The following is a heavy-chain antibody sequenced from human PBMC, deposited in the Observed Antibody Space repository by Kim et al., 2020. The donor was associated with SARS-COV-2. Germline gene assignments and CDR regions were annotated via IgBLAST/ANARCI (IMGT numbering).Heavy chain of an antibody. Sequence: SQTLPLTCAISGDSVSSNSAAWNWIRQSPSRGLEWLGRTYYRSKWYNDYAVSVKSRITINPDTSKNQFSLQLNSVTPEDTAVYYCARVVYSGFPLGYYYYGMDVWGQGTTVTVSS. D-gene: IGHD1-26*01. J-gene: IGHJ6*02. V-gene: IGHV6-1*01. CDR2: TYYRSKWYN. CDR1: GDSVSSNSAA. CDR3: ARVVYSGFPLGYYYYGMDV.